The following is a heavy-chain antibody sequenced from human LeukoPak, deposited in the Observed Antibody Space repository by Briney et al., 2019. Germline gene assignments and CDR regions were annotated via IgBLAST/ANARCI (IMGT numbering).Heavy chain of an antibody. V-gene: IGHV1-18*01. Sequence: ASVKVSCKASGYTFTSYGISWVRQAPGQGLEWMGWISAYNGNTNYAQKLQGRVTMTTDTSTSTAYMELSSLRSEDTAVYYCAREAGYYDTPNAFDIWGQGTMVTVSS. J-gene: IGHJ3*02. CDR3: AREAGYYDTPNAFDI. CDR2: ISAYNGNT. CDR1: GYTFTSYG. D-gene: IGHD3-22*01.